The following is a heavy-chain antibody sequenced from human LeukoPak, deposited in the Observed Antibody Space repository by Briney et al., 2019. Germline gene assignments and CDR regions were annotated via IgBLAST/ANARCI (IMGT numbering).Heavy chain of an antibody. J-gene: IGHJ3*02. CDR2: IIDSGTT. D-gene: IGHD2-2*02. V-gene: IGHV4-34*12. Sequence: SETLSLTCGVSGGSFSGYFWTWIRQPPGKGLEWVGEIIDSGTTNYNPSLESRVAMSVDTSKNQVSLRLSSVTAADTAVYYCATLYLVNAFDIWGPGTLVTVSS. CDR3: ATLYLVNAFDI. CDR1: GGSFSGYF.